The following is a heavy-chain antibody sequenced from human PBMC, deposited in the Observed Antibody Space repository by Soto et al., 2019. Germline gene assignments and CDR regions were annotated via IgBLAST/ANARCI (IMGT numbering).Heavy chain of an antibody. J-gene: IGHJ4*03. D-gene: IGHD3-22*01. CDR1: GYSFTGDV. CDR2: ISAYNGNT. CDR3: ARASGSMYYYDSSGNTPKRYFDF. V-gene: IGHV1-18*01. Sequence: APVKRARKGSGYSFTGDVSSCVRLDPGQGREWMGWISAYNGNTNYAQKLPGRVTMTPDTSTSTAYMELRRLRSDDTAVYYCARASGSMYYYDSSGNTPKRYFDFWGQ.